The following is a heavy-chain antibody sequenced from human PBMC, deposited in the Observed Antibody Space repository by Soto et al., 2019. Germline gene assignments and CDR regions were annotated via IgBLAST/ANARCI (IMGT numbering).Heavy chain of an antibody. Sequence: EVQLVESGGGLVQHGGSLRLSCAASGFTFSSYNMNWVRQAPGKGLEWVSYISSSSTTIHYGDSVKGRFTISRDNAKNSLYLQMNSLRAEDTAVYYCARGVGYCSGGSCYLDSWGQGTLVTVSS. J-gene: IGHJ4*02. CDR3: ARGVGYCSGGSCYLDS. CDR2: ISSSSTTI. V-gene: IGHV3-48*01. D-gene: IGHD2-15*01. CDR1: GFTFSSYN.